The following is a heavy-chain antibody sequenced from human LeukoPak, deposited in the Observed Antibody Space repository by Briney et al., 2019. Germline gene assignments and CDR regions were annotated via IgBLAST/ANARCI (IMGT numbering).Heavy chain of an antibody. CDR1: GFTFSSYD. CDR2: IGTAGDT. CDR3: ARSGTYYYYGMDV. J-gene: IGHJ6*02. Sequence: GGSLRLSCAASGFTFSSYDMHWVRHATGKGLEWVSAIGTAGDTYYPGSVKGRFTISRENAKNSLYLQMDSLGAGDTAVYYCARSGTYYYYGMDVWGQGTTVTVSS. V-gene: IGHV3-13*01. D-gene: IGHD3-10*01.